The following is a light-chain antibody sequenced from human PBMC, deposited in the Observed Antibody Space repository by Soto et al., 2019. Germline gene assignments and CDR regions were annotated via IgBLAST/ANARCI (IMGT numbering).Light chain of an antibody. Sequence: EIVMTQSPATLSVSPGERATLSCRASQSVSSNLAWYQQKPGQAPRLLIYGASTRATGIPARFSGSGSGTEFTLTISSLQSEDFAVYYCQQYYNWPVWTFGQGTKVEI. V-gene: IGKV3-15*01. J-gene: IGKJ1*01. CDR3: QQYYNWPVWT. CDR1: QSVSSN. CDR2: GAS.